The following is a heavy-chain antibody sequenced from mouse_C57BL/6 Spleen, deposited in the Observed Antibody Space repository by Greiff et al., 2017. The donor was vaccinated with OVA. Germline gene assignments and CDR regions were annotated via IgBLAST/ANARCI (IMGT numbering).Heavy chain of an antibody. D-gene: IGHD2-3*01. CDR2: INPNNGGT. CDR3: ARSMSRHDGVAY. V-gene: IGHV1-26*01. CDR1: VYTFTDYY. Sequence: EVQLQQSGPELVKPGASVKLSCPASVYTFTDYYMNWVKQSHGKSLEWIGDINPNNGGTSYNQKFKGKATLTVDQSSSTAYMELRSLTSEDSADYYCARSMSRHDGVAYWGQGTLVTVSA. J-gene: IGHJ3*01.